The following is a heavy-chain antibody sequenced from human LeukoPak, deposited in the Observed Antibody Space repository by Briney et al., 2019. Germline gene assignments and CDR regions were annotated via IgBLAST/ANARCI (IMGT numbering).Heavy chain of an antibody. Sequence: GGSLRLSCAASGLTFSSYGMHWVRQAPGKGLERVAFIRYDGSNKYYADSVKGRFTISRDNSKNTLYLQMNSLRAEDTAVYYCAKDVYYYDSSGYPPFDYWGQGTLVTVSS. CDR1: GLTFSSYG. V-gene: IGHV3-30*02. D-gene: IGHD3-22*01. CDR2: IRYDGSNK. CDR3: AKDVYYYDSSGYPPFDY. J-gene: IGHJ4*02.